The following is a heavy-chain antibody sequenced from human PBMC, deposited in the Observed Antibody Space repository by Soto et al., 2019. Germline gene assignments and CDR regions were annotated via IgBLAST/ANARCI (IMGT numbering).Heavy chain of an antibody. CDR2: ISAYNGDT. D-gene: IGHD2-15*01. CDR3: AWELQPVGYFYLHLDV. Sequence: QVQLLQSGAEVKKPGASVKVSCKASGYTFTNYGITWVRQAPGQGLEWMGWISAYNGDTHYTQRLQGTVTMTTDTSTCTAVIVRRSPISQDTAVYFRAWELQPVGYFYLHLDVRGKGTTVTGSS. V-gene: IGHV1-18*01. J-gene: IGHJ6*03. CDR1: GYTFTNYG.